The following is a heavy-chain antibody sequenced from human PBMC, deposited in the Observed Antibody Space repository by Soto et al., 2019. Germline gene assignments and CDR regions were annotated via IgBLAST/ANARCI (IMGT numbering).Heavy chain of an antibody. J-gene: IGHJ6*02. CDR2: ISSASSAI. Sequence: GGSLRLSCAASGFTFSSYHMDCVRQAPGKGLEWVSYISSASSAIYYADSVKGRFTISRDNAKNSLFLQMNSLRAEDTAVYYCARDLMGYAMDVWGQGTTVTVSS. CDR1: GFTFSSYH. CDR3: ARDLMGYAMDV. V-gene: IGHV3-48*03. D-gene: IGHD2-8*01.